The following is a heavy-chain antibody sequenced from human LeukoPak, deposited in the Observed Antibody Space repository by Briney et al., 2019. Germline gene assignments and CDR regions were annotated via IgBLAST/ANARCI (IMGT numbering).Heavy chain of an antibody. CDR3: ARGGWFGELVRRFGYYYYYMGV. CDR1: GFTFSSYW. Sequence: HPGGSLRLSCAASGFTFSSYWMHWVRQSPGKGLVWVSRINTDGSSTDYAHSVKGRFTISRDNAKNTLYLQMNSLRAEDTAVYYCARGGWFGELVRRFGYYYYYMGVWGKGTTVTVSS. J-gene: IGHJ6*03. V-gene: IGHV3-74*01. CDR2: INTDGSST. D-gene: IGHD3-10*01.